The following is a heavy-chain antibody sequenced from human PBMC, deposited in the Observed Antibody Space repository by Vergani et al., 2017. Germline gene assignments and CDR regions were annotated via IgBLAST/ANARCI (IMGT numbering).Heavy chain of an antibody. CDR1: GGSISSGDYY. Sequence: QVQLQESGPGLVKPSQTLSLTCTVSGGSISSGDYYWSWIRQPPGKGLEWVGYIYYSGTTYYNPSLKSRVSISVDTSKNQFSLKLRSVTAADTAVYYCARDRRGYSGYDYWYYFDYWGQGTLVTVSS. D-gene: IGHD5-12*01. CDR2: IYYSGTT. J-gene: IGHJ4*02. CDR3: ARDRRGYSGYDYWYYFDY. V-gene: IGHV4-30-4*08.